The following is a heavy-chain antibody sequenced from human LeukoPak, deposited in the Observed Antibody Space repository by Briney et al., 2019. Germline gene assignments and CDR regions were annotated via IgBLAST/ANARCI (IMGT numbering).Heavy chain of an antibody. CDR1: GYTFTSYG. V-gene: IGHV1-18*01. CDR2: ISAYNGNT. D-gene: IGHD2-2*01. CDR3: ARVVYCSSTSCYVEVVDY. Sequence: ASVKVSCKASGYTFTSYGISWVRQAPGQGLEWMGWISAYNGNTNYAQKLQGRVTMTTDTSTSTAYMELRSPRSDDTAVYYCARVVYCSSTSCYVEVVDYWGQGTLVTVSS. J-gene: IGHJ4*02.